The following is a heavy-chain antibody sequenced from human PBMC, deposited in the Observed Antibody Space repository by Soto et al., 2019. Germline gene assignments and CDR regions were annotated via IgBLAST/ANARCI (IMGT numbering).Heavy chain of an antibody. J-gene: IGHJ5*02. Sequence: GGSLRLSCAASGFTFTNYWMAWVRQAPGKGLEWVAHIDQGGGEKYYVDSMKGRFTISRDNAKNSLYLQMNSLRAEDTALYYCARGGNWLDPWGQGTLVTVS. V-gene: IGHV3-7*05. CDR2: IDQGGGEK. D-gene: IGHD3-10*01. CDR1: GFTFTNYW. CDR3: ARGGNWLDP.